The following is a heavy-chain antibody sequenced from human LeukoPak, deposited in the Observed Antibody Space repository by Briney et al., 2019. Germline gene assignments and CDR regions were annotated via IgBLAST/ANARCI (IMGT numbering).Heavy chain of an antibody. J-gene: IGHJ5*02. Sequence: ASVKVSCKASVCTFSSYAVSWVRQVPGQGLEWMGGSIPIFCIANYAQKFQGIVTITADESTSTVYMQLSSLRAEDTAVYYGAGVSVGPSGWSKSWFDLWRQNTLVTVSS. CDR3: AGVSVGPSGWSKSWFDL. D-gene: IGHD6-19*01. CDR2: SIPIFCIA. V-gene: IGHV1-69*13. CDR1: VCTFSSYA.